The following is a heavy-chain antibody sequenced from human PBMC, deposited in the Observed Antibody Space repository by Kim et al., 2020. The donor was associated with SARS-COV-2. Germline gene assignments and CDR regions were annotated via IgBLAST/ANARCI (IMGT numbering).Heavy chain of an antibody. V-gene: IGHV4-39*01. CDR1: GGSITSTTSY. CDR2: IYYTGSI. Sequence: SETLSLTCTVSGGSITSTTSYWGWIRQPPGKGLEWIGNIYYTGSIYYNPSLKSRVTISVDTSKNQFSLKLSSVTAADTAVYYCARLYFVVATAIAGFDIWGQGTMVTVSS. D-gene: IGHD2-21*02. J-gene: IGHJ3*02. CDR3: ARLYFVVATAIAGFDI.